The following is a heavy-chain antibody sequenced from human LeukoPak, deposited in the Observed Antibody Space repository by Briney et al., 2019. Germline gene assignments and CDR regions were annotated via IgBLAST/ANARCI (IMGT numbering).Heavy chain of an antibody. J-gene: IGHJ4*02. Sequence: GGSLRLSCGVSGFTVSSNYMSWVRQAPGKGLEWVSVIYRDGSTYYTDSVKGRFTISRDNSRDTLYLQMNSLRVEDTAVYFCARGGGAYCGTDRHRTFDYWGQGALVTVSS. CDR3: ARGGGAYCGTDRHRTFDY. V-gene: IGHV3-53*01. CDR1: GFTVSSNY. CDR2: IYRDGST. D-gene: IGHD2-21*01.